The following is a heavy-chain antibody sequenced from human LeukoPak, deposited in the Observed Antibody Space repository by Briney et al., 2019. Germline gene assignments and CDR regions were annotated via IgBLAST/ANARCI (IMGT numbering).Heavy chain of an antibody. D-gene: IGHD3-9*01. CDR3: ARLDYDILTGYPQYFDY. V-gene: IGHV5-51*01. Sequence: GESLKISRKGSGYSFTSYWIGWVRQMPGKGLEWMGIIYPGDSDTRYSPSFQGQVTISADKSISTAYLQWSSLKASDTAMYYCARLDYDILTGYPQYFDYWGQGTLVTVSS. CDR1: GYSFTSYW. CDR2: IYPGDSDT. J-gene: IGHJ4*02.